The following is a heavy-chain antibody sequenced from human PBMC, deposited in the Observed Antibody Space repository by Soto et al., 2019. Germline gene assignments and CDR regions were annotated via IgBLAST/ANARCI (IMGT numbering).Heavy chain of an antibody. Sequence: GGSLRLSCAASGFTFSSHAMSWVRQAPGKGLEWVSTVSGSGGGTYYADSVKGRFTISRDNSKNTLYLQMNSLRAEDTAVYYCAKLGAARRMATNYFDYWGQGTLVTVSS. CDR1: GFTFSSHA. J-gene: IGHJ4*02. D-gene: IGHD6-25*01. V-gene: IGHV3-23*01. CDR3: AKLGAARRMATNYFDY. CDR2: VSGSGGGT.